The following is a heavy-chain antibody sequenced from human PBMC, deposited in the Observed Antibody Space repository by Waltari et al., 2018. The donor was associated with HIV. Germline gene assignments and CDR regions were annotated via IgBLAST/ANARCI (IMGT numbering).Heavy chain of an antibody. CDR1: GYTFTDYA. Sequence: QVQLVQSGAEVKKPGASVKVSCKASGYTFTDYAIRWVRQAPGQGLEWMGWISAYNGNTNYAHKFQGRVTMTTDTSTSTAYMELRSLRSDDTAVYYCARRYYYGSGSYSFDYWGQGTLVTVSS. D-gene: IGHD3-10*01. CDR2: ISAYNGNT. J-gene: IGHJ4*02. V-gene: IGHV1-18*01. CDR3: ARRYYYGSGSYSFDY.